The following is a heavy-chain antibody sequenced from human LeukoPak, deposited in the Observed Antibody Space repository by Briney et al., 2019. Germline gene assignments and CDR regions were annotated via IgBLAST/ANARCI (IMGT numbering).Heavy chain of an antibody. V-gene: IGHV3-23*01. CDR2: ISGSGGST. Sequence: SGGSLRLSRAASGFTFSSYAMSWVRQAPGKGLEWVSAISGSGGSTYYADSVKGRFTISRDNSKNTLYLQMNSLRAEDTAVYYCAKEGSSGYWTFDYWGQGTLVTVSS. D-gene: IGHD3-22*01. CDR3: AKEGSSGYWTFDY. CDR1: GFTFSSYA. J-gene: IGHJ4*02.